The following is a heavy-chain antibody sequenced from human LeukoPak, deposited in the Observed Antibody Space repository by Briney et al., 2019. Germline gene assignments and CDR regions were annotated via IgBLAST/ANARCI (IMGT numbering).Heavy chain of an antibody. D-gene: IGHD3-22*01. J-gene: IGHJ4*02. CDR1: GGSISSGGYY. V-gene: IGHV4-31*03. CDR3: ARDSGHYDSSGYFCLDY. Sequence: SETLSLTCTVSGGSISSGGYYWSWIRQHPGKGLEWIGYIYYSGSTYCNPSLKSRVTISVDTSKNQFSLKLSSVTAADTAVYYCARDSGHYDSSGYFCLDYWGQGTLVTVSS. CDR2: IYYSGST.